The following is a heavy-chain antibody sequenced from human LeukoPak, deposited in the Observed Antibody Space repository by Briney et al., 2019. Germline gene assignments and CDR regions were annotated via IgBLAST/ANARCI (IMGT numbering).Heavy chain of an antibody. Sequence: GSSVKASCKASGGTFSSYAISWVRQAPGQGLEWMGGIIPIFGTANYAQKFQGRVTITAGESTSTAYMELSSLRSEDTAVYYCARSIVVVPAAILALYYYYGMDVWGKGTTVTVSS. V-gene: IGHV1-69*01. CDR2: IIPIFGTA. D-gene: IGHD2-2*02. CDR3: ARSIVVVPAAILALYYYYGMDV. J-gene: IGHJ6*04. CDR1: GGTFSSYA.